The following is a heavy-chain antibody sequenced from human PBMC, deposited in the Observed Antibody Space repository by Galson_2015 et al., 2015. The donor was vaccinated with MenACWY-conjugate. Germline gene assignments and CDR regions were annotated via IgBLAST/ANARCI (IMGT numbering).Heavy chain of an antibody. V-gene: IGHV4-34*01. CDR2: INHSGGT. D-gene: IGHD1-26*01. CDR3: ARLRGSYSYYFDY. Sequence: SETLSLTCAVYGGSFSGYYWSWIRQPPGKGLGWIGEINHSGGTNYNPSLKSRVTISVDTSKNQFSLKLSSVTAADTAVYYCARLRGSYSYYFDYWGQGTLVTVSS. CDR1: GGSFSGYY. J-gene: IGHJ4*02.